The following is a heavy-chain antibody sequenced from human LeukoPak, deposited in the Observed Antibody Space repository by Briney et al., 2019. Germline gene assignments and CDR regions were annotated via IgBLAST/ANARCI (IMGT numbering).Heavy chain of an antibody. J-gene: IGHJ4*02. CDR1: GFTFSSYA. CDR2: ISSSSSYI. D-gene: IGHD6-19*01. CDR3: ARDRYSSGWDDFDY. V-gene: IGHV3-21*01. Sequence: PGGSLRLSCAASGFTFSSYAMNWVRQVPGKGLEWVSYISSSSSYIHYADSVKGRFTVSRDNAKNSLHLQMNNLRAEDTAVYYCARDRYSSGWDDFDYWGQGTLVTVSS.